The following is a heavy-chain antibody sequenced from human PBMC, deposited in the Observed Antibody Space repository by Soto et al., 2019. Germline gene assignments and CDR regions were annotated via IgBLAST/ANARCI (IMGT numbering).Heavy chain of an antibody. D-gene: IGHD1-26*01. CDR2: IIPIFGTA. CDR1: GGTFSSYA. Sequence: SVKVSCKASGGTFSSYAISWVRQAPGQGLEWMGGIIPIFGTANYAQKFQGRVTITADESTSTAYMELSSLRSEDTAVYYCARTSGATNYFDYWGQRTLVTVSS. V-gene: IGHV1-69*13. J-gene: IGHJ4*02. CDR3: ARTSGATNYFDY.